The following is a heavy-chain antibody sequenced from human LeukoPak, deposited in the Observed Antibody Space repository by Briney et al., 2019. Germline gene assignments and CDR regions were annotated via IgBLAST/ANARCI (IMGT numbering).Heavy chain of an antibody. J-gene: IGHJ4*02. D-gene: IGHD3-10*01. CDR2: IYTSGST. CDR3: ARAPAGWDRGYFDY. Sequence: SETLSLTCTVSGGTISSYYWSWIRQPAGKGLEWIGRIYTSGSTNYNPSLKSRVTMSVDTSKNQFSLKLSSVTAADTAVYYCARAPAGWDRGYFDYWGQGTLVTVSS. CDR1: GGTISSYY. V-gene: IGHV4-4*07.